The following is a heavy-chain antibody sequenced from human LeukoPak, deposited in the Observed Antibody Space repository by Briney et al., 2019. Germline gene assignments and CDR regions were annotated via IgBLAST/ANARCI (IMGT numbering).Heavy chain of an antibody. D-gene: IGHD4-11*01. CDR1: GGSLSSGSYY. CDR2: IYTSGST. Sequence: SETLSLTCTVAGGSLSSGSYYWGWLRQPAGTGLEWFGRIYTSGSTNYNPSLKSRVTISVDTSKNQFSLKLSSVTAADTAVYYCARETMTTVTTFFYYYYGMDVWGQGTTVTVSS. J-gene: IGHJ6*02. CDR3: ARETMTTVTTFFYYYYGMDV. V-gene: IGHV4-61*02.